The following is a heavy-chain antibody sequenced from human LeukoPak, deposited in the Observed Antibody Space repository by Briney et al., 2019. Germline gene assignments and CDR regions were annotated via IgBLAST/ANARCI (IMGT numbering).Heavy chain of an antibody. CDR3: ARDSENYFDY. Sequence: SVKVSCKASGGTLSSYTITWVRQAPGQGLEWMGGIIPVFDIANYAQKFQGRVTITADESTSAAYMELSSLRSEDTAVYYCARDSENYFDYWGQGTLVTVSS. J-gene: IGHJ4*02. CDR1: GGTLSSYT. CDR2: IIPVFDIA. V-gene: IGHV1-69*13.